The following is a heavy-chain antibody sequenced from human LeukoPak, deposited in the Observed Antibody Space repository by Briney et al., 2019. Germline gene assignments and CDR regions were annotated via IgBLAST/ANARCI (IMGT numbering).Heavy chain of an antibody. CDR1: GYTFTSYG. CDR2: ISAYNGNT. J-gene: IGHJ4*02. CDR3: ARSRDYYGSGSSPPDY. V-gene: IGHV1-18*04. D-gene: IGHD3-10*01. Sequence: ASVRVSCKASGYTFTSYGISWVRQAPGQGLEWMGWISAYNGNTNYAQKLQGRVTMTTDTSTSTAYMELRSLRSDDAAVYYCARSRDYYGSGSSPPDYWGQGTLVTVSS.